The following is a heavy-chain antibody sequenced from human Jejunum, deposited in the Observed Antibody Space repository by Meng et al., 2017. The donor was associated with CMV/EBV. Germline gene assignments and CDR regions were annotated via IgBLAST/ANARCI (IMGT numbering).Heavy chain of an antibody. CDR1: SSGGYY. J-gene: IGHJ5*02. CDR3: ARGGHGSSWYGVGWFDP. CDR2: IYSGWST. Sequence: SSGGYYWSWIRQHPGKGLEWIGYIYSGWSTSYNPSLKSRVTISVDTSKNQFSLKLTSVTAADTAVYYCARGGHGSSWYGVGWFDPWGQGTLGTVSS. D-gene: IGHD6-13*01. V-gene: IGHV4-31*02.